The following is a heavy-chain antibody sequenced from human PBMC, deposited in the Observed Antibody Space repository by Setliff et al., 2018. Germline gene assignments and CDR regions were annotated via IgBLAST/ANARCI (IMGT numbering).Heavy chain of an antibody. J-gene: IGHJ5*02. Sequence: SETLSLTCTVSGGSIRNYYWSWIRQPPGKGLEWIGYIYYSGNTNYNPSLKSPVTISVDTSKSQFSLSLYSVTVADTAVYYCARGQPRWFDPWGPGTLVTVSS. CDR2: IYYSGNT. CDR1: GGSIRNYY. V-gene: IGHV4-59*12. CDR3: ARGQPRWFDP.